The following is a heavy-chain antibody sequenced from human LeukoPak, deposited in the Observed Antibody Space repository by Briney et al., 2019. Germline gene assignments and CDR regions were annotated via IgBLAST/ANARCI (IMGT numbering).Heavy chain of an antibody. J-gene: IGHJ4*02. CDR1: GLTFSNYG. CDR3: ARHESGYLDY. Sequence: PGGSLRLSCAASGLTFSNYGMHWARQAPGKGLEWVAIIWYDGSNKYYADPVKGRFTISRDNSKDTLYLQMNSLRAEDTAVYYCARHESGYLDYWGQGTLVTVSS. CDR2: IWYDGSNK. V-gene: IGHV3-33*01. D-gene: IGHD3-10*01.